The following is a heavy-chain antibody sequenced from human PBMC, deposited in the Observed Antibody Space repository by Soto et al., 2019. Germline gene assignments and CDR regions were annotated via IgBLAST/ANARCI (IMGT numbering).Heavy chain of an antibody. CDR2: LKQDGSRE. V-gene: IGHV3-7*01. CDR3: ARERCRSTSCRLDTGFDY. D-gene: IGHD2-2*01. J-gene: IGHJ4*02. Sequence: EVQLADSWGGLVQPGGSLRLSCAVSGFTFSPYWMSWVRQAPGNGLEWVANLKQDGSREYYADSVKGRFTISRDNAMNSLYLQMDSLRAEDTAVYYCARERCRSTSCRLDTGFDYLGQGTLVTVS. CDR1: GFTFSPYW.